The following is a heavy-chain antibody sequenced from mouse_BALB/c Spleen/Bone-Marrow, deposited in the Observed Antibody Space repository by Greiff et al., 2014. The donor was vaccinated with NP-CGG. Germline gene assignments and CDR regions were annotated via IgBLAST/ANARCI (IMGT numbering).Heavy chain of an antibody. CDR2: IDPANGNT. CDR3: SRGYYDYLFALDY. D-gene: IGHD5-5*01. Sequence: VQLQQSGAELVKPGASVKLSCTASGFNIKDTYIYWVKQRPEQGLEWVGRIDPANGNTKYDPKFQGKATIAADTSSNTAYPQPSSLTSEDTAVYYCSRGYYDYLFALDYWGHGTSVTVSS. J-gene: IGHJ4*01. CDR1: GFNIKDTY. V-gene: IGHV14-3*02.